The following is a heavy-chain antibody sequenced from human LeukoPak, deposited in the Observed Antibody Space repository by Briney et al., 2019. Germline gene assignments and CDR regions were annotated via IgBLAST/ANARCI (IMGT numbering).Heavy chain of an antibody. J-gene: IGHJ2*01. CDR1: GYTFTGYY. Sequence: ASVKVSCKASGYTFTGYYMHWVRQAPGQGLEWMGWINSNSGGTNYAQNFQGRVTMTRDTSINTAYMELSRLRSDDTAVYYCAINPDSSGGGSDWYFDLWGRGTLVTVSS. CDR3: AINPDSSGGGSDWYFDL. D-gene: IGHD3-22*01. V-gene: IGHV1-2*02. CDR2: INSNSGGT.